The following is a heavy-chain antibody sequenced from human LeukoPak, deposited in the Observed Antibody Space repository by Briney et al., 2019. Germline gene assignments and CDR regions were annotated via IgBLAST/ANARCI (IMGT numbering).Heavy chain of an antibody. J-gene: IGHJ4*02. CDR2: IRYDGSNK. CDR3: AICPLPSEPSLLRYFDWLRGPFDY. CDR1: GFTFSNYG. V-gene: IGHV3-30*02. Sequence: GGSLRLSCAASGFTFSNYGMHWVRQAPGKGLEWVAFIRYDGSNKYYADSVKGRFTISRDNSKNTLYLQMNSLRAEDTAVYYCAICPLPSEPSLLRYFDWLRGPFDYWGQGTLVTVSS. D-gene: IGHD3-9*01.